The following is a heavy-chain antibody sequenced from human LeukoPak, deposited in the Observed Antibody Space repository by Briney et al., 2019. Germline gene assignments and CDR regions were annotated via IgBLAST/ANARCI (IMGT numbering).Heavy chain of an antibody. V-gene: IGHV3-7*01. D-gene: IGHD6-19*01. CDR1: GFAFSSYW. CDR2: IKPDGSGK. J-gene: IGHJ4*02. Sequence: GGSPRLSCAASGFAFSSYWMTWVRQAPGKGLEWVANIKPDGSGKTYVDSVKGRFTISRDNAKNSLYLQMRGLRVEDTAVYYCSSQPAVLDLDCWGQGTLVTVSS. CDR3: SSQPAVLDLDC.